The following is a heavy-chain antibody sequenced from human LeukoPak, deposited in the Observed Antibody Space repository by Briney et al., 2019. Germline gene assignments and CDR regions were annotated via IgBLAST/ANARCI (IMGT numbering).Heavy chain of an antibody. D-gene: IGHD3-10*01. J-gene: IGHJ6*02. CDR1: GFTFSIHG. CDR3: ARVGRGVYGMEV. V-gene: IGHV3-48*01. CDR2: IINSRGTI. Sequence: GGSLTLSCAASGFTFSIHGMNWLRQAPGKGLEWVSYIINSRGTIYYTDSVQGRFTITRDNARNSLFLQMNSLRAEDKAVYYCARVGRGVYGMEVWGQGTTVTVSS.